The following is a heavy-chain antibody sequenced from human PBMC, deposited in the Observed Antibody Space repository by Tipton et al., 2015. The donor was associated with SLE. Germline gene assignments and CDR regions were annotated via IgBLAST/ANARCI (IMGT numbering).Heavy chain of an antibody. J-gene: IGHJ5*02. V-gene: IGHV4-34*01. D-gene: IGHD6-13*01. CDR3: ARGSGAGSSSWYNWFDP. CDR1: GGSFSGYF. CDR2: INHSGST. Sequence: YLTCAVYGGSFSGYFWNWIRQPPGKGLEWIGEINHSGSTNYNPSLKSRVTISVDTSKNQFSLKLSSVTAADTAVYYCARGSGAGSSSWYNWFDPWGQGTLVTVSS.